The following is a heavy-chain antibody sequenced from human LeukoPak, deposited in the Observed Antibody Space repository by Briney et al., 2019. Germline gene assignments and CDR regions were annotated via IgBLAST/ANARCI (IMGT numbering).Heavy chain of an antibody. Sequence: GGSLRLSCPASRFSFSSYWMSWVRQAPEKGLEWVANIKRDGSEKYYVDSVKGRFTISRDNAKNSLYLQMNSLRAEDTAVYYCARDPVRRYDYWGQGTLVTVSS. D-gene: IGHD1-1*01. V-gene: IGHV3-7*01. CDR3: ARDPVRRYDY. CDR2: IKRDGSEK. CDR1: RFSFSSYW. J-gene: IGHJ4*02.